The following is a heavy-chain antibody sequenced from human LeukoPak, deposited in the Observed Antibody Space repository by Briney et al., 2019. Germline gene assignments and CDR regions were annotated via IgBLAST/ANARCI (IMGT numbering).Heavy chain of an antibody. CDR2: INPNSGGT. V-gene: IGHV1-2*02. CDR1: GYTFTGYY. D-gene: IGHD6-13*01. Sequence: ASVKLSCKASGYTFTGYYMHWVRQAPGQGLEWMGWINPNSGGTNYAQKFQGRVTMTRDTSISTAYMELSRLRSDDTAVYYCARDGIAAAAFDYWGQGTLVTVSS. CDR3: ARDGIAAAAFDY. J-gene: IGHJ4*02.